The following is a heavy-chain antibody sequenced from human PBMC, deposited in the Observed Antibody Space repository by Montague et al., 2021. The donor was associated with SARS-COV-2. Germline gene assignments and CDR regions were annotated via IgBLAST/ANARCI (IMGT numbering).Heavy chain of an antibody. CDR3: ASFMIQAVPNY. J-gene: IGHJ4*02. Sequence: TLSLTCTVSGASISSGGYYWSWIRQHPGKGLEWIGYIFHSGTTYYSPSLESRVTMSVDTSENQFSLKLASVTAADMAVYYCASFMIQAVPNYWGQGTLVTVSS. V-gene: IGHV4-31*03. CDR2: IFHSGTT. CDR1: GASISSGGYY. D-gene: IGHD3-16*01.